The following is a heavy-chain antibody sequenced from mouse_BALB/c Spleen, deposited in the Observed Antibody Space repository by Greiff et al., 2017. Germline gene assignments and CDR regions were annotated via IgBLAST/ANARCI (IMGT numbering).Heavy chain of an antibody. D-gene: IGHD2-1*01. J-gene: IGHJ1*01. V-gene: IGHV3-6*02. CDR2: ISYDGSN. CDR1: GYSITSGYY. Sequence: EVQRVESGPGLVKPSQSLSLTCSVTGYSITSGYYWNWIRQFPGNKLEWMGYISYDGSNNYNPSLKNRISITRDTSKNQFFLKLNSVTTEDTATYYCARVRYGNYAFRVWGAGTTVTVSS. CDR3: ARVRYGNYAFRV.